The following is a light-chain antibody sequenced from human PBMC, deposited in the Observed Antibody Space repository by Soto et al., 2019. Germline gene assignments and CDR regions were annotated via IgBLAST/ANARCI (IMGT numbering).Light chain of an antibody. CDR2: AAS. CDR3: QQVNTYPIT. CDR1: QGINSY. J-gene: IGKJ5*01. V-gene: IGKV1-9*01. Sequence: IQLTQSPSSLSAFVGDRVTITCRASQGINSYLAWYQQKPGKAPKLLIYAASTLQSGVPSRFGGRGSGTEFTLTISSLQPEDFATYYCQQVNTYPITFGQGTRLEIE.